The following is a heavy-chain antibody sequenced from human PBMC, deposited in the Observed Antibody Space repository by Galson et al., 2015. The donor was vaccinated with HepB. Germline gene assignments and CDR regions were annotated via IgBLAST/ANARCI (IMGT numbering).Heavy chain of an antibody. CDR2: KYASGST. J-gene: IGHJ6*02. Sequence: TLSLTCTVSGGSVSSGSYYCSWIRQPAGKGLEWIGRKYASGSTHYSASLKSRVTIPIDMSKNQCSLKVTSVTAADTAVYYCATSELRPGGYYYYGMDVWGQGTTVTV. CDR1: GGSVSSGSYY. D-gene: IGHD4-23*01. V-gene: IGHV4-61*02. CDR3: ATSELRPGGYYYYGMDV.